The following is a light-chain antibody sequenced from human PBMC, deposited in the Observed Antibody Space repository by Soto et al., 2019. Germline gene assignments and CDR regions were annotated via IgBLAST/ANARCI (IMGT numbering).Light chain of an antibody. CDR2: DAS. CDR1: QSVSTY. CDR3: QQRSNWPPLFT. J-gene: IGKJ3*01. V-gene: IGKV3-11*01. Sequence: EIVLTQSPATLSLSPGERATLSCRASQSVSTYLAWYQQKPGQAPRLLIYDASNRATGIPARFSASGSGTAFTLTISSLEPEDFAVYYCQQRSNWPPLFTFGPGTKVDIK.